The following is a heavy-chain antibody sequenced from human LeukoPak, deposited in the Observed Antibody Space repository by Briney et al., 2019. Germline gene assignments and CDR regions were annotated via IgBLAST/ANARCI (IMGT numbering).Heavy chain of an antibody. CDR2: ITGGGDGT. J-gene: IGHJ4*02. CDR1: GFTFNNYA. CDR3: AKDNRGGIILTGYYH. Sequence: GGSLRLSCATSGFTFNNYAMTWVRQAPGKGLEWVSHITGGGDGTYYADSVKGRFTISRDNSKNTLYLQMNSLRAEDTAVYYCAKDNRGGIILTGYYHWGQGTLVTVSS. D-gene: IGHD3-9*01. V-gene: IGHV3-23*01.